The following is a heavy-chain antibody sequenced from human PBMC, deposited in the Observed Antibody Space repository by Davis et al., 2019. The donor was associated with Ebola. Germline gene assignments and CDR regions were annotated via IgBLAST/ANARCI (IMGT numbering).Heavy chain of an antibody. D-gene: IGHD3-3*01. CDR2: ISGSGGST. Sequence: GESLKISCAASGFTFSSYAMSWVRQAPGKGLEWVSAISGSGGSTYYADSVKGRFTISRDNSKNTLYLQMNSLRAEDTAVYYCAKYDFWSGFYYYYGMDVWGQGTTVTVSS. CDR1: GFTFSSYA. V-gene: IGHV3-23*01. CDR3: AKYDFWSGFYYYYGMDV. J-gene: IGHJ6*02.